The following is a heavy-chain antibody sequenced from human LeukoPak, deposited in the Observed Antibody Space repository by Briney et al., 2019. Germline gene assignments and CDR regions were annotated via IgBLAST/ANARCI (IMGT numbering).Heavy chain of an antibody. CDR2: LIWNGGSI. CDR3: AKDMVVKGGLWDGFDY. V-gene: IGHV3-9*01. CDR1: GFTFDDYA. D-gene: IGHD1-26*01. J-gene: IGHJ3*01. Sequence: GGSLRLSCAASGFTFDDYAMHWVRQAPGKGLEWVSGLIWNGGSIGYADSVKGRFTISRDNAKNSLYLQTNSLRAEDTALYYCAKDMVVKGGLWDGFDYWGRGTMVIVSS.